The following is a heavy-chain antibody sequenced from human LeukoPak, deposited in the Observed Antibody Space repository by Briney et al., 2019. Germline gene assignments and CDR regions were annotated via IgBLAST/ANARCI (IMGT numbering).Heavy chain of an antibody. CDR3: ARDSSGWHDRWDY. D-gene: IGHD6-19*01. V-gene: IGHV3-21*01. Sequence: GGSLRLSCAASGFTFSYYGINWVRQAPGKGLEWVSFISTTSSYIYYAHSVKGRFTISRDNAKNSVYLQKNSLRVEDTAVYYCARDSSGWHDRWDYWGQGTLVTVSS. J-gene: IGHJ4*02. CDR1: GFTFSYYG. CDR2: ISTTSSYI.